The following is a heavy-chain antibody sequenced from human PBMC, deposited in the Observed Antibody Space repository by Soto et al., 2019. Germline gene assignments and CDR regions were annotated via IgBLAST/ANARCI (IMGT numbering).Heavy chain of an antibody. CDR1: GFSFSNSV. V-gene: IGHV3-23*01. CDR2: ISESGDIT. D-gene: IGHD2-15*01. CDR3: AKIARFNGGFYPDY. Sequence: EVQLLESGGGLVQPGGSLRLSCAASGFSFSNSVMGWVRQAPGKGLEWFSSISESGDITKYTDSVQGRFTISRDNPLDTLSLQMSSLGAEDTAVYYCAKIARFNGGFYPDYWGQGTLVTVSS. J-gene: IGHJ4*02.